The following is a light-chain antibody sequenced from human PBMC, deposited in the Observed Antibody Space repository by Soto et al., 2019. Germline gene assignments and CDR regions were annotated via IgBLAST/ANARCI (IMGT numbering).Light chain of an antibody. CDR2: GAF. Sequence: DIQMTELGSPRFANVGDRVTITCRASQILNNRLSWYQQKPGKAPNLLISGAFNLQSGVPSRFVGGGSGTYEIRTSSRLPPEDVATFYEHQSYTTLCSIGQGTRLEIK. CDR3: HQSYTTLCS. CDR1: QILNNR. V-gene: IGKV1-39*01. J-gene: IGKJ5*01.